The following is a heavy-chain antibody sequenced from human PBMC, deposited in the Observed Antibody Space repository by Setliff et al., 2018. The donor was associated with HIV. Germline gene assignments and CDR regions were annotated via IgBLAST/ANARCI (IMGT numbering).Heavy chain of an antibody. Sequence: PSETLSLTCTVSGGSISSGDYYWSWIRQPPGKGLEWIGYIYYSGSTYYNPSLKSRVTISVDTSKNQFSLKLSSVTAADTAVYYCARRGDGYILDYWGRGTLVTVSS. D-gene: IGHD3-10*01. CDR3: ARRGDGYILDY. CDR1: GGSISSGDYY. CDR2: IYYSGST. V-gene: IGHV4-30-4*08. J-gene: IGHJ4*02.